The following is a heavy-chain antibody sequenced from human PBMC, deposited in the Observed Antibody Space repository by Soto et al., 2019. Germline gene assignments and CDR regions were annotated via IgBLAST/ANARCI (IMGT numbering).Heavy chain of an antibody. Sequence: GGSLRLSCAASGLIFSDVWMTWARQAPGKGLEWVGRIKSKTGGGTADYAAPVKGRATISRDDPKNTVYLQMNSLKTEDTAVYYCTTGIYYDILTGYHNVAYWGQGALVTVSS. CDR2: IKSKTGGGTA. CDR3: TTGIYYDILTGYHNVAY. CDR1: GLIFSDVW. J-gene: IGHJ4*02. D-gene: IGHD3-9*01. V-gene: IGHV3-15*01.